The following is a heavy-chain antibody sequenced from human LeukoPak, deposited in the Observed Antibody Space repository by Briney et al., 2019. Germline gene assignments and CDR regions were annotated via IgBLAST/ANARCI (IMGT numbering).Heavy chain of an antibody. D-gene: IGHD1-26*01. CDR1: GFTVSSNY. V-gene: IGHV3-53*01. J-gene: IGHJ3*02. Sequence: GGSLRLSCAASGFTVSSNYMSWVRQAPGKGLEWVSVIYSGGSTYYADSVKGRFTISRDNSKNTLYLQMNSLRAEDTAVYYCAKALRERDAFDIWGQGTMVTVSS. CDR3: AKALRERDAFDI. CDR2: IYSGGST.